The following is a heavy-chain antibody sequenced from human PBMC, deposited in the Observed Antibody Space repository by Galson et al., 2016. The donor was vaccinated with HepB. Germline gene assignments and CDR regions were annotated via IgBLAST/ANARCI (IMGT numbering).Heavy chain of an antibody. CDR3: VKDYYAPGTLLVFDY. J-gene: IGHJ4*02. Sequence: SLRLSCAVSGFTFKNYPMHWVRQAPGKGLEYVSAINKNGGYTYYADSVKGRFTISRDNSKNTVFLQMSSLRTKDTAIHYCVKDYYAPGTLLVFDYWGQGTLVTVSS. CDR2: INKNGGYT. D-gene: IGHD3-10*01. CDR1: GFTFKNYP. V-gene: IGHV3-64D*08.